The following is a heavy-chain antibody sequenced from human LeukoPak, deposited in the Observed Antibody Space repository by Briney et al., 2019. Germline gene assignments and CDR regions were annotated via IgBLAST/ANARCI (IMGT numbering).Heavy chain of an antibody. CDR3: ARHCSSTSCYRYVSYYYGMDV. Sequence: SETLSLTCTVSGGSISSSSYYWGWIRQPPGKGLEWIGSIYYSGSTYYNPSLESRVTISVDTSKNQFSLKLSSVTAADTAVYYCARHCSSTSCYRYVSYYYGMDVWGQGTTVTVSS. CDR2: IYYSGST. J-gene: IGHJ6*02. CDR1: GGSISSSSYY. V-gene: IGHV4-39*01. D-gene: IGHD2-2*01.